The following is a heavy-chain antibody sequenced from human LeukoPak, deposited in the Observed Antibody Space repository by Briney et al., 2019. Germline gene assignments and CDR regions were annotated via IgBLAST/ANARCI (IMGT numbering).Heavy chain of an antibody. J-gene: IGHJ4*02. D-gene: IGHD3-16*02. CDR2: ISYDGSNK. CDR3: ATSLGELSPYDY. CDR1: GFTFSSYG. V-gene: IGHV3-30*03. Sequence: GGSLRLSCAASGFTFSSYGMHWVRQAPGKGLEWVAVISYDGSNKYYADSVKGRFTISRDNSKNTLYLQMNSLRAEDTAVYYCATSLGELSPYDYWGQGTLVTVSS.